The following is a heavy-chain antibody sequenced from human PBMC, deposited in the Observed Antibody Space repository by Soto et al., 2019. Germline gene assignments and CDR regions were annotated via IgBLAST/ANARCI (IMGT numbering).Heavy chain of an antibody. Sequence: GGSLRLSCAASGFTFSSYSMNWVRQAPGKGLEWVSSISSSSSYIYYADSVKGRFTISRDNAKNSLYLQMNSLRAEDTAVYYCARDQLSHYEFFPIPDAFDIWGQGTMVTVSS. J-gene: IGHJ3*02. V-gene: IGHV3-21*01. CDR3: ARDQLSHYEFFPIPDAFDI. CDR2: ISSSSSYI. D-gene: IGHD3-3*01. CDR1: GFTFSSYS.